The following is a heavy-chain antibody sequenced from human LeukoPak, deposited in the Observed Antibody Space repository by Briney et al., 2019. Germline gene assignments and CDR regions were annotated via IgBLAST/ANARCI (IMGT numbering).Heavy chain of an antibody. V-gene: IGHV3-66*04. CDR1: GFTVSSNY. CDR2: IYSGGNT. Sequence: PGGSLSLSCAASGFTVSSNYMNWVRQAPGKGLEWVSVIYSGGNTYYADSVKGRFTISRDNSKNTLYLQMNSLRAEDTAVYYCARPPMFYFYGMDVWGRGTTVTVSS. J-gene: IGHJ6*01. D-gene: IGHD3-10*02. CDR3: ARPPMFYFYGMDV.